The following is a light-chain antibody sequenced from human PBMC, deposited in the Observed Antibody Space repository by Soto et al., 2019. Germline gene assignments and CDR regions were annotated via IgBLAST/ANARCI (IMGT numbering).Light chain of an antibody. CDR3: LQRSVWPWT. J-gene: IGKJ1*01. CDR1: QSVGNN. V-gene: IGKV3-11*01. CDR2: DVF. Sequence: IVLTQSPATLSLSPGERATLSCRASQSVGNNLAWYQQKPGQAPRLLIYDVFNRATGIPARFSGSGSGTDFTLTISSLETEDFAVYYCLQRSVWPWTFGQGTKVEVK.